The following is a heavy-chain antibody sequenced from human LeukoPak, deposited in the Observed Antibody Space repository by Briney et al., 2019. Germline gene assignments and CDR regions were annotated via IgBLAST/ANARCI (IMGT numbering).Heavy chain of an antibody. CDR1: GGSFSGYY. V-gene: IGHV4-34*01. CDR3: ARGGPNYDFWSGYCFDY. D-gene: IGHD3-3*01. Sequence: SETLSLTCAVYGGSFSGYYWSWIRQPPGKGLEWIGEINHSGSTNYNPSLKSRVTISVDTSKNQFSLKLSSVTAADTAVYYCARGGPNYDFWSGYCFDYWGQGTLVTVSS. CDR2: INHSGST. J-gene: IGHJ4*02.